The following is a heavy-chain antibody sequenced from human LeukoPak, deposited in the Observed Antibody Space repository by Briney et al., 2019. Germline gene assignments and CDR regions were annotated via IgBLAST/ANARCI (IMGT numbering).Heavy chain of an antibody. CDR2: IYTSGST. CDR1: GGPISSGSYC. J-gene: IGHJ3*02. D-gene: IGHD5-12*01. V-gene: IGHV4-61*02. CDR3: ARSRVATDAFDI. Sequence: PSETLSLTCTVSGGPISSGSYCWSWIRQPAGKGLEWIGRIYTSGSTNYDPSLKSRVTISVDTSKNQFSLKLSSVTAADTAVYYCARSRVATDAFDIWGQGTMVTVSS.